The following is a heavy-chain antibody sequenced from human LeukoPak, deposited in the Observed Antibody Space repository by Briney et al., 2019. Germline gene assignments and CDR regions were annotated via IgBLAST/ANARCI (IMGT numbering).Heavy chain of an antibody. D-gene: IGHD3-3*01. Sequence: GGSLRLSCAASGFTFSNYGMHWVRQAPGKGLEWVALIRYDGSNKYYADSVKGRFTISRDNSKNTLYLQMNSLRAEDTAVYYCAKDPLLYDFWSGYYGGAGFDYWGQGTLVTVSS. V-gene: IGHV3-30*02. CDR2: IRYDGSNK. CDR1: GFTFSNYG. CDR3: AKDPLLYDFWSGYYGGAGFDY. J-gene: IGHJ4*02.